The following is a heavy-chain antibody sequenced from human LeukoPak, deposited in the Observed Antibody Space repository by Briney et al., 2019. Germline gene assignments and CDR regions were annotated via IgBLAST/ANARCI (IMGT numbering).Heavy chain of an antibody. CDR3: AKDLTYYYDSSGYSPFDY. CDR1: GFTFSSYG. V-gene: IGHV3-30*18. D-gene: IGHD3-22*01. CDR2: ISYDGSNK. J-gene: IGHJ4*02. Sequence: GGSLRLSCAASGFTFSSYGMHWVRQAPGKGLEWVAVISYDGSNKYYADSVKGRFTISRDNSKNTLYLQMNSLRAEDTAVYYCAKDLTYYYDSSGYSPFDYWGQGTLVTVSS.